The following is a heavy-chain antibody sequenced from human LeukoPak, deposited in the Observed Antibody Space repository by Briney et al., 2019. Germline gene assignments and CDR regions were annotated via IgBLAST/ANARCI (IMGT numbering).Heavy chain of an antibody. D-gene: IGHD2/OR15-2a*01. J-gene: IGHJ4*02. CDR2: IYYSGST. CDR3: ASGLSFDY. Sequence: SETLSLTCTVSGGSISSYYWSWIRQPPGKGLEWAGYIYYSGSTNYNPSLKSRVTISVDTSKNQFSLKLSSVTAADTAVYYCASGLSFDYWGQGTLVAVSS. V-gene: IGHV4-59*01. CDR1: GGSISSYY.